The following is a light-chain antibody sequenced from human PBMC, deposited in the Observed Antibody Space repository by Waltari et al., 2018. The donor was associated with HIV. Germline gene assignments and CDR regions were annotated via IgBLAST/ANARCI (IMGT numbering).Light chain of an antibody. CDR1: QTRRSY. CDR3: QQRGNWPPAAT. J-gene: IGKJ4*01. Sequence: EIVLTQSPATLSLSPGEKATLSCRASQTRRSYLAWYQQKPGQPPRLLLYDASNRATGVPARFSGSGSGTDFTLTISSLEPEDFAVYYCQQRGNWPPAATFGGGTRVEIK. V-gene: IGKV3-11*01. CDR2: DAS.